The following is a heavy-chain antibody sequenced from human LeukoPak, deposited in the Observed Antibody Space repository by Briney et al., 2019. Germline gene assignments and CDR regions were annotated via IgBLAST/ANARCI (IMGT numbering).Heavy chain of an antibody. CDR1: GGSISSGGYY. CDR2: IYYSGST. D-gene: IGHD4-17*01. J-gene: IGHJ6*02. V-gene: IGHV4-31*03. Sequence: PSETLSLTCTVSGGSISSGGYYWSWIRQHPGKGLEWIGYIYYSGSTYYNPSLKSRATISVDTSKNQLSLKLSSVTAADTAVYYCTRTTVTTGSYYYYYGMDVWGQGTTVPVSS. CDR3: TRTTVTTGSYYYYYGMDV.